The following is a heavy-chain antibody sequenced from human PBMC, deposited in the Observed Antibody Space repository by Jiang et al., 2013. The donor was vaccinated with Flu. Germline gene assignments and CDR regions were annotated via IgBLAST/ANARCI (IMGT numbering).Heavy chain of an antibody. CDR1: GFTFSSYA. CDR3: ARDGKDYDISGYGQNYFDY. CDR2: ISYDGSNK. D-gene: IGHD3-22*01. J-gene: IGHJ4*02. V-gene: IGHV3-30-3*01. Sequence: ESGGGVVQPGRSLRLSCAASGFTFSSYAMHWVRQAPGKGLEWVSVISYDGSNKYYADSVKGRFTISRDNSKNTLYLQMNSLRAEDTAVYYCARDGKDYDISGYGQNYFDYWGQGTLVTVSS.